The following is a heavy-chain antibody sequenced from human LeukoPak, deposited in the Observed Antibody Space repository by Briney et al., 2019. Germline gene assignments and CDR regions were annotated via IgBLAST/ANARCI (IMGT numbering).Heavy chain of an antibody. J-gene: IGHJ3*01. CDR2: INSDGSTT. CDR1: GFTLSGYW. CDR3: ASVVGGYYPPVEGFDV. V-gene: IGHV3-74*01. Sequence: GGSLRLSCAASGFTLSGYWMHWVRQAPGKGLVWVSRINSDGSTTNYVDSVKGRFTISGDNAKNTLYLQVNSLRVEDTAVYYCASVVGGYYPPVEGFDVWGQGTMVTVSS. D-gene: IGHD3-3*01.